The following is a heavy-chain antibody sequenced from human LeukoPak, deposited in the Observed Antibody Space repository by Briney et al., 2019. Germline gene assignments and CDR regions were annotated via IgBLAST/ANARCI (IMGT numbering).Heavy chain of an antibody. CDR1: GFTFSSYA. V-gene: IGHV3-30*14. Sequence: AGGSLRLSCAASGFTFSSYAMHWVRQAPGKGLEWVAVISYDGSNKYYADSVKGRFTISRDNSKNTLYLQMNSLRAEDTAVYYCARAPRGTDDYFDYWGQGTLVTVSS. CDR2: ISYDGSNK. CDR3: ARAPRGTDDYFDY. D-gene: IGHD3-16*01. J-gene: IGHJ4*02.